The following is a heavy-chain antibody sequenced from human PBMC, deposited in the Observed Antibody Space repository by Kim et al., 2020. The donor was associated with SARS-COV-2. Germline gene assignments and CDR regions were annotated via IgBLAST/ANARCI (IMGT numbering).Heavy chain of an antibody. CDR3: ARVSSGSYYTHYYYYYGMDV. V-gene: IGHV1-8*01. CDR2: MNPNSGNT. Sequence: ASVKVSCKASGYTFTSYDINWVRQATGQGLEWMGWMNPNSGNTGYAQKFQGRVTMTRNTSISTAYMELSSLRSKDTAVYYCARVSSGSYYTHYYYYYGMDVWGQGTTVTVSS. J-gene: IGHJ6*02. CDR1: GYTFTSYD. D-gene: IGHD1-26*01.